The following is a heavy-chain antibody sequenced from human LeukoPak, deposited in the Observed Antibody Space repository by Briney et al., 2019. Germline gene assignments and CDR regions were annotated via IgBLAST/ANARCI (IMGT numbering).Heavy chain of an antibody. D-gene: IGHD6-13*01. Sequence: PSGTLSLTCAVSGGSINSHTWWSWVRQPPGKGLEWLGEIYHSGSTNYSPSLKSRVNISVDKSKNQFSLKLSSVTAADTAVYYCARPGLSVSSPVAYFDYWGQGTLVTVSS. J-gene: IGHJ4*02. V-gene: IGHV4-4*02. CDR3: ARPGLSVSSPVAYFDY. CDR2: IYHSGST. CDR1: GGSINSHTW.